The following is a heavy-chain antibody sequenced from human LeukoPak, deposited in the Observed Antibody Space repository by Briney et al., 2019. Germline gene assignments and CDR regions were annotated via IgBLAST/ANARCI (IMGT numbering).Heavy chain of an antibody. CDR2: INPDSGGT. CDR3: ARSLFEPVVCSSTSCRAEYFQH. D-gene: IGHD2-2*01. CDR1: GYTFTSYG. J-gene: IGHJ1*01. V-gene: IGHV1-2*02. Sequence: GASVKVSCKASGYTFTSYGISWVRQAPGQGLEWMGWINPDSGGTNYAQKFQGRVTMTRDTSISTAYMELSRLRSDDTAVYYCARSLFEPVVCSSTSCRAEYFQHWGQGTLVTVSS.